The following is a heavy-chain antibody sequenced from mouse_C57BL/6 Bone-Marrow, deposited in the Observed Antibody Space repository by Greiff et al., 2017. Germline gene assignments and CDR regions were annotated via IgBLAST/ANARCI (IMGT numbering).Heavy chain of an antibody. CDR3: ARGASYYYGSSWFAY. D-gene: IGHD1-1*01. CDR2: IDPSDRYT. CDR1: GYTFTSYW. J-gene: IGHJ3*01. Sequence: QVQLQQPGAELVMPGASVKLSCKASGYTFTSYWMHWVKQRPGQGLEWIGEIDPSDRYTNYNQKFKGKSTLTVDKSSSTAYMHLSSLTSEDSAVYYWARGASYYYGSSWFAYWGQGNLVSVSA. V-gene: IGHV1-69*01.